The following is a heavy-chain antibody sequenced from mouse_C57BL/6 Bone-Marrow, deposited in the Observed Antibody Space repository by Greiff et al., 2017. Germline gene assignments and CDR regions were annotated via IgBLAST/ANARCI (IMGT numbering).Heavy chain of an antibody. Sequence: QVQLKESGPELVKPGASVKISCKASGYAFSSSWMNWVKQRPGKGLEWIGRIYPGDGDTNYNGKFKGKATLTADKSSSTAYMQLSSLTSEDTAVYYCTTSSYGNLYFDYWGQGTTLTVSS. CDR3: TTSSYGNLYFDY. V-gene: IGHV1-82*01. CDR2: IYPGDGDT. D-gene: IGHD2-1*01. J-gene: IGHJ2*01. CDR1: GYAFSSSW.